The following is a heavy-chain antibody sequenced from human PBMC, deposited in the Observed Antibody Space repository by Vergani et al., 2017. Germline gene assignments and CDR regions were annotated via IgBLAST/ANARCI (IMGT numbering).Heavy chain of an antibody. Sequence: QVQLVQSGAEVKKPGASVKVSCKASGYTFTSYGISWVRQAPGQGLEWMGWISAYNGNTNYAQKLQGRGTMTTDTSTSTAYMELRSLRSDDTAVYYCARVKEVATHRIWKNFDYWGQGTLVTVSS. CDR3: ARVKEVATHRIWKNFDY. J-gene: IGHJ4*02. CDR2: ISAYNGNT. CDR1: GYTFTSYG. V-gene: IGHV1-18*01. D-gene: IGHD5-12*01.